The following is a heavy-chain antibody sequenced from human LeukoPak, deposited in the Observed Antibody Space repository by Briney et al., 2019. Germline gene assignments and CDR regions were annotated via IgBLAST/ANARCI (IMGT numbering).Heavy chain of an antibody. J-gene: IGHJ4*02. V-gene: IGHV1-2*02. Sequence: ASVKVSCKASGYTFTGYYMHWVRQAPGQGLEWMGWINPNSGGTNYAQKFQGRVTMTRDMSTSTVYMELSSLRSEDTAVYYCALYGDYVYYFDYWGQGTLVTVSS. CDR1: GYTFTGYY. D-gene: IGHD4-17*01. CDR3: ALYGDYVYYFDY. CDR2: INPNSGGT.